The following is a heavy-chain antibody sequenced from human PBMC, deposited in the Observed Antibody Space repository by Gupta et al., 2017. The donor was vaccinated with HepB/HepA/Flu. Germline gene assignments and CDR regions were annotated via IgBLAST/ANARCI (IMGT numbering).Heavy chain of an antibody. CDR3: VRDWGIDP. CDR2: IYDGRRT. J-gene: IGHJ5*02. Sequence: EVQLVESGGGLSQPGKSLTLSCVASGFDVSRDNMAWVRQAPGKGLEWVSLIYDGRRTFYPDSVKGRFTISRDSSKNTLYLQMNSLRVEDTALYYCVRDWGIDPWGQGTLGTVSS. CDR1: GFDVSRDN. D-gene: IGHD3-16*01. V-gene: IGHV3-53*01.